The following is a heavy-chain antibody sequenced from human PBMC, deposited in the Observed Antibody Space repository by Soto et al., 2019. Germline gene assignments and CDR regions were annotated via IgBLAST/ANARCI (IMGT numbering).Heavy chain of an antibody. CDR2: IWYDGSNK. D-gene: IGHD2-15*01. Sequence: PGGSLRLSCAASGFTFSSYGMHWVRQAPGKGLEWVAVIWYDGSNKYYADSVKGRFTISRDNSKNTLYLQMNSLRAEDTAVYYCARTYCSGGSCSHYGMDVWGQGTTVTVSS. V-gene: IGHV3-33*01. CDR3: ARTYCSGGSCSHYGMDV. J-gene: IGHJ6*02. CDR1: GFTFSSYG.